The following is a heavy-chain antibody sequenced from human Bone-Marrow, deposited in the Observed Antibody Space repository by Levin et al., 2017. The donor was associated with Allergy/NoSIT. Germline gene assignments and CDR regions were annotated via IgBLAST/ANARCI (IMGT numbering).Heavy chain of an antibody. V-gene: IGHV3-23*01. D-gene: IGHD6-19*01. Sequence: PGGSLRLSCAASGFTFSNYAMSWARHAQGKGLEWISAMATGGRTYYADSVKGRFPTSRDISKNKESLLVKHQRGEDTAVYYSGEEPPGSGCYTIADWGQGTLVTVSS. CDR1: GFTFSNYA. J-gene: IGHJ4*01. CDR3: GEEPPGSGCYTIAD. CDR2: MATGGRT.